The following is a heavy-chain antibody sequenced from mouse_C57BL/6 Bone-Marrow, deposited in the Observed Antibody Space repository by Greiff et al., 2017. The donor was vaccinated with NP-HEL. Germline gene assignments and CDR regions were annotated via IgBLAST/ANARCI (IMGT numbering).Heavy chain of an antibody. CDR3: AGGAYYGFDY. CDR2: INYDGSST. J-gene: IGHJ2*01. V-gene: IGHV5-16*01. D-gene: IGHD1-1*01. Sequence: EVHLVESEAGLVQPGSSMKLSCTASGFTFSDYYMAWVRQVPEKGLEWIGNINYDGSSTYYLDSLKGRSTISRDNANNILYLQMSSLKSEDTAAYYCAGGAYYGFDYWGQGTTLTVSS. CDR1: GFTFSDYY.